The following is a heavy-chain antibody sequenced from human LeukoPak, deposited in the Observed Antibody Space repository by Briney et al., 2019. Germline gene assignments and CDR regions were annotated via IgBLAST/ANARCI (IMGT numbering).Heavy chain of an antibody. CDR3: AKDYYYGSGSYYSGWFDP. Sequence: GGSLRLSCAASGFTFDDYAMHWVRQAPGKGLEWVSGISWNSGSIGYADSVKGRFTISRDNAKNSLYLQMNSLRAEDTALYYCAKDYYYGSGSYYSGWFDPWGQGTLVTVSS. D-gene: IGHD3-10*01. CDR1: GFTFDDYA. V-gene: IGHV3-9*01. J-gene: IGHJ5*02. CDR2: ISWNSGSI.